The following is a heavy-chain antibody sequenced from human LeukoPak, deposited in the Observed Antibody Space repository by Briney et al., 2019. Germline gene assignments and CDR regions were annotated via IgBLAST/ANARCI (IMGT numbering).Heavy chain of an antibody. J-gene: IGHJ6*02. CDR1: GGSISSGGYS. D-gene: IGHD5-18*01. CDR2: IYHSGST. Sequence: SQTLSLTCAVSGGSISSGGYSWSWIRQPPGKGLEWIGYIYHSGSTYYNPSLKSRVTISVDRSKNQFSLKLSSVTAADTAVYYCARGLPGNGMDVWGQGTTVTVSS. CDR3: ARGLPGNGMDV. V-gene: IGHV4-30-2*01.